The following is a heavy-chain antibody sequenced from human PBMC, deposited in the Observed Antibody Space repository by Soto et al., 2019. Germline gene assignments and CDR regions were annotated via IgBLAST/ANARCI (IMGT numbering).Heavy chain of an antibody. Sequence: QVQLQESGPGLVKPSDTLSLTCAVSGYSISSSNWWGWIRQPPGKGREWIGYIYYGGTTYYNPSLKSRVTMSVDTSKNQFSLKLTSVTAVDTAVYYCARREIQGPIDYWGQGTLVTVSS. CDR2: IYYGGTT. V-gene: IGHV4-28*01. D-gene: IGHD1-26*01. CDR1: GYSISSSNW. CDR3: ARREIQGPIDY. J-gene: IGHJ4*02.